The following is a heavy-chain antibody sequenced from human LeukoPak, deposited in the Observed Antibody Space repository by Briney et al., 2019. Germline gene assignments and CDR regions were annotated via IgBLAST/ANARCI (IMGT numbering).Heavy chain of an antibody. Sequence: NTSETLSLTCTVSGGSISSYYWGWIRQPPGKGLEWIGSIYYSGSTYYNPSLKSRVTISVDTSKNQFSLKLSSVTAADTAVYYCARGRGSGYPDYWGQGTLVTVSS. D-gene: IGHD3-22*01. J-gene: IGHJ4*02. CDR3: ARGRGSGYPDY. CDR2: IYYSGST. CDR1: GGSISSYY. V-gene: IGHV4-39*07.